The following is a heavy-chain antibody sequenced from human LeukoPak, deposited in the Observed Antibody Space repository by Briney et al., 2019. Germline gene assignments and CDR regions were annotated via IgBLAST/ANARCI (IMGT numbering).Heavy chain of an antibody. CDR3: ARDSGDFWSGYTPYFDY. Sequence: SETLSLTCTVSGGSISSYYWSWIRQPAGKGLEWIGRIYTSGSTNYNPSLTSRVTMSVDTSKNQFSLKLSSVTAADTAVYYRARDSGDFWSGYTPYFDYWGQGTLVTVSS. J-gene: IGHJ4*02. CDR1: GGSISSYY. CDR2: IYTSGST. V-gene: IGHV4-4*07. D-gene: IGHD3-3*01.